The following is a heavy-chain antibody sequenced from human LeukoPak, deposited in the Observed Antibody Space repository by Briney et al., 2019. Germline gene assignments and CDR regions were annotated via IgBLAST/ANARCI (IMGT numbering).Heavy chain of an antibody. V-gene: IGHV3-23*01. CDR2: ISGSGNTR. D-gene: IGHD2-8*01. CDR3: ARGEGRMVYASDALDM. J-gene: IGHJ3*02. Sequence: GGSLRLSCAASTLIFSNYAMNWVRQAPGKGLEWVAVISGSGNTRYYEDSVKGRFTISRDNSKDTVFLQMNSLRAEDTGIYFCARGEGRMVYASDALDMRGLGTMVTVSS. CDR1: TLIFSNYA.